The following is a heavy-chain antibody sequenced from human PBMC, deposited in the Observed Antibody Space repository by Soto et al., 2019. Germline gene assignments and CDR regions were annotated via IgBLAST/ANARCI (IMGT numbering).Heavy chain of an antibody. V-gene: IGHV2-5*02. J-gene: IGHJ4*02. D-gene: IGHD3-9*01. CDR2: IYWDDDK. CDR1: GFSLSTSGVG. Sequence: SGPTLVNPXQTLTLTCTFSGFSLSTSGVGVGWIRQPPGKALEWLALIYWDDDKRYSPSLKSRLTITKDTSKNQVVLTMTNMDPVDTATYHCAHSEHYDISSPPFDYWGQGTLVTVSS. CDR3: AHSEHYDISSPPFDY.